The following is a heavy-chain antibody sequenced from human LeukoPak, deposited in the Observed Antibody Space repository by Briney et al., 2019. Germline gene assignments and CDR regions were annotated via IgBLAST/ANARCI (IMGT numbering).Heavy chain of an antibody. Sequence: PGGSLRLSCAVSGFTFSSYWMSWVRQAPGKGLEWVANIKQDGSEKYYVDSVKGRFTISRDNAKNSLYLQVNSLRAEDTAVYYCAGDGTTGTTHWGYYYYGMDVWGQGTTVTVSS. J-gene: IGHJ6*02. CDR3: AGDGTTGTTHWGYYYYGMDV. V-gene: IGHV3-7*01. CDR1: GFTFSSYW. CDR2: IKQDGSEK. D-gene: IGHD1-1*01.